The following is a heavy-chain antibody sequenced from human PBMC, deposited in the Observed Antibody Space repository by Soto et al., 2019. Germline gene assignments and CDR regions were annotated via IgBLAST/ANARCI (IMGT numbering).Heavy chain of an antibody. CDR2: IYPGGVNV. V-gene: IGHV1-46*03. J-gene: IGHJ5*02. CDR3: ARDQSGRDVVWWFDP. CDR1: GYSFTSHY. Sequence: QVQLVQSGAEVKKPGASVKVSCKAIGYSFTSHYMHWVRQAPGQGLEWMGTIYPGGVNVAYAQKFDGRVIMTKDTSTSTVYMELNSLTSEDRAVYYCARDQSGRDVVWWFDPWGQGTLVTVSS. D-gene: IGHD1-26*01.